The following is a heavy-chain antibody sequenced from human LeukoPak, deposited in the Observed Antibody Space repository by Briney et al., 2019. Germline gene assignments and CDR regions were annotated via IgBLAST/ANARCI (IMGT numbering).Heavy chain of an antibody. D-gene: IGHD4-17*01. V-gene: IGHV3-21*01. CDR2: ISSNSAYI. CDR1: GFTFSSYS. CDR3: ARGSTTAQRKDAFDI. J-gene: IGHJ3*02. Sequence: PGGSLRLSCAASGFTFSSYSMNWVRQAPGKGLEWVSSISSNSAYIYYSDSIKGRFTISRDNAKNSLYLQMNSLGAEDMALYYCARGSTTAQRKDAFDIWAKGQWSPSLQ.